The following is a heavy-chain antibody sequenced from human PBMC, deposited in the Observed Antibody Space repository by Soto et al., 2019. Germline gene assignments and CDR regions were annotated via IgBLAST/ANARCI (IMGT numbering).Heavy chain of an antibody. CDR2: IKSKTDGGTT. J-gene: IGHJ4*02. CDR1: GFTFSNAW. D-gene: IGHD6-13*01. V-gene: IGHV3-15*01. CDR3: TTRIAAAGTIDY. Sequence: GGSLRLSCAASGFTFSNAWMSWVRQAPGKGLEWVGRIKSKTDGGTTDYAAPVKGRLTISRDDSKNTLYLQMNSLKTEDTAVYYCTTRIAAAGTIDYWGQGXLVTVYS.